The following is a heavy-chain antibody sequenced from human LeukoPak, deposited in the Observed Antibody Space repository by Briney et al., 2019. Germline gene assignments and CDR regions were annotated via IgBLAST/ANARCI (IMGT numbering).Heavy chain of an antibody. D-gene: IGHD3-9*01. CDR1: GFTVSSNY. CDR2: IYSGGST. CDR3: ARSVYDILTGYYLDAFDI. V-gene: IGHV3-53*01. J-gene: IGHJ3*02. Sequence: GGSLRLSCAASGFTVSSNYMSWVRQAPGKGLEWVSVIYSGGSTYYADSVKGRFTISRDNAKNSLYLQMNSLRAEDTAVYYCARSVYDILTGYYLDAFDIWGQGTMVTVSS.